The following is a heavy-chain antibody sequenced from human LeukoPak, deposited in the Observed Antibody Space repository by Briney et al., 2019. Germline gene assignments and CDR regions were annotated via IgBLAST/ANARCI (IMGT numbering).Heavy chain of an antibody. V-gene: IGHV1-18*01. J-gene: IGHJ6*02. CDR1: GYTFTSYG. CDR3: ARDPWAYGSGSYYTYYYYGMDV. D-gene: IGHD3-10*01. Sequence: GASVKVSCKASGYTFTSYGISWVRQAPGQGLEWMGWISAYNGNTNYAQKLQGRVTMTTDTSTSTAYMELRSLRSDDTAVYYCARDPWAYGSGSYYTYYYYGMDVWGQGTTVTVSS. CDR2: ISAYNGNT.